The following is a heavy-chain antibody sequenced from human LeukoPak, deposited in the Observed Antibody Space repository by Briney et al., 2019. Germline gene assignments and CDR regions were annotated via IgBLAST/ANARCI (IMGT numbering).Heavy chain of an antibody. CDR3: ARGSGSFSGGFDY. CDR2: MSPDGNKK. J-gene: IGHJ4*02. D-gene: IGHD1-26*01. Sequence: GRSLRLSCAASGFTFSDYNMHWVRQAPGKGLDWVALMSPDGNKKYYADSVKGRFTISRDNSKNTVDLQLNSLRAEDTAVYYCARGSGSFSGGFDYWGQGTLVTVSS. V-gene: IGHV3-30-3*01. CDR1: GFTFSDYN.